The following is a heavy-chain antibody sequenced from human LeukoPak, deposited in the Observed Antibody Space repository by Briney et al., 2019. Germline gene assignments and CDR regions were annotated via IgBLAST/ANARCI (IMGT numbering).Heavy chain of an antibody. CDR1: GFTFSTYS. J-gene: IGHJ4*02. V-gene: IGHV3-74*01. CDR3: AKDTDYGSGTPRGYFDY. D-gene: IGHD3-10*01. CDR2: IKSDGSST. Sequence: GGSLRLSCAASGFTFSTYSMHWVRQAPGKGLVWVSRIKSDGSSTNYADSVKGRFTISRDNAKNTLYLQMNSLRAEDTAVYYCAKDTDYGSGTPRGYFDYWGQGTLVTVSS.